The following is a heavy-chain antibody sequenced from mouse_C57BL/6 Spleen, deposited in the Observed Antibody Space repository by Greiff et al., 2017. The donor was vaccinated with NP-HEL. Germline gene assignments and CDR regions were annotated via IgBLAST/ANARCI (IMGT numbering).Heavy chain of an antibody. Sequence: EVRGVESGGGLVKPGGSLKLSCAASGFTFSDYGMHWVRQAPEKGLEWVAYISSGSSTIYYADTVKGRFTISRDNAKNTLFLQMTSLRSEDTAMDYGARGGGYYFFAYWGQGTLVTVSA. J-gene: IGHJ3*01. D-gene: IGHD2-3*01. V-gene: IGHV5-17*01. CDR1: GFTFSDYG. CDR2: ISSGSSTI. CDR3: ARGGGYYFFAY.